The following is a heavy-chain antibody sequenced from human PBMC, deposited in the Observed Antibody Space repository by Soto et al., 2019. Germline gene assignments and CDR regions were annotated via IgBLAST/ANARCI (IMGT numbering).Heavy chain of an antibody. CDR1: GFTFSSYE. CDR2: ISSSGSTI. D-gene: IGHD1-26*01. V-gene: IGHV3-48*03. Sequence: GGSLRLSCAASGFTFSSYEMNWVRQAPGKGLEWVSYISSSGSTIYYADSVKGRFTISRDNAKNSLYLQMNSLRAEDTAVYYCARDNTTILLDFFDYWGQGTLVTVSS. J-gene: IGHJ4*02. CDR3: ARDNTTILLDFFDY.